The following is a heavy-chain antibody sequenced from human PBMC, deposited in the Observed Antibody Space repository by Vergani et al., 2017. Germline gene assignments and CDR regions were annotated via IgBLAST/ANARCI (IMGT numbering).Heavy chain of an antibody. CDR2: IRYDGSNK. Sequence: QVQLVESGGGVVQPGGSLRLSCAASGFTFSSYGMHWVRQAPGKGLEWVAFIRYDGSNKYYADSVKGRFTISRDNSKNTLYLQMNSLRAEDTAVYYCAKVIAVAGGLDYWGQGTLVTVSS. CDR3: AKVIAVAGGLDY. CDR1: GFTFSSYG. V-gene: IGHV3-30*02. J-gene: IGHJ4*02. D-gene: IGHD6-19*01.